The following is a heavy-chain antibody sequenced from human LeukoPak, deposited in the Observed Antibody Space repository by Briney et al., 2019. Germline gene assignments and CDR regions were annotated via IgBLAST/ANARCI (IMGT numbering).Heavy chain of an antibody. CDR2: ISSSSSYI. CDR1: GFTFSSYS. V-gene: IGHV3-21*01. Sequence: PGGSLRLSCAASGFTFSSYSMNWVRQAPGKGLEWVSSISSSSSYIYYADSVKGRFTISRDNAKNSLYLQMNSLRAEDTAVYYCARGIGGWLTSEYYFDYWGQGTLVTVSS. CDR3: ARGIGGWLTSEYYFDY. D-gene: IGHD3-16*01. J-gene: IGHJ4*02.